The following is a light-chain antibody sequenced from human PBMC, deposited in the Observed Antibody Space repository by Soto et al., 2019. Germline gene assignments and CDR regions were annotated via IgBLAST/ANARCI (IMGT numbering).Light chain of an antibody. J-gene: IGKJ2*01. CDR3: QQYESTPPT. V-gene: IGKV4-1*01. CDR1: QSVLYSSNNKNY. CDR2: WAS. Sequence: DIVMTQSPDSLAVSLGERATINCKYSQSVLYSSNNKNYLAWYQQRPGQPPKLLIYWASTRESGVPARFSGSGSGTDFTLTITSLQAEDVAVYYCQQYESTPPTFGQGTKLEIK.